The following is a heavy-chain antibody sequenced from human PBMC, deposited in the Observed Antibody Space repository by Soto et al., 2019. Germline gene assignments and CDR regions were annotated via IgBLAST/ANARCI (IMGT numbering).Heavy chain of an antibody. D-gene: IGHD6-19*01. CDR2: IYPGDSDT. CDR3: ARQAYSSGWYGQAQDLEY. Sequence: GESLKISCKGSGYSFTSYWIGWVRQMPGKGLEWMGIIYPGDSDTRYSPSFQGQVTISADKSISTAYLQWSSLKASDTAMYYCARQAYSSGWYGQAQDLEYWGQGTLVTVS. J-gene: IGHJ4*02. V-gene: IGHV5-51*01. CDR1: GYSFTSYW.